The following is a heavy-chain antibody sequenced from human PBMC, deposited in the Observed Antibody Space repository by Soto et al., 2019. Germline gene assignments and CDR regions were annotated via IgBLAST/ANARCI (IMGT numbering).Heavy chain of an antibody. J-gene: IGHJ4*02. CDR1: GFTFSSYA. CDR3: AKDGGGSYDFWSGYTPTFDY. Sequence: EVQLLESGGGLVQPGGSLRLSCAASGFTFSSYAMSWVRQAPGKGLEWVSAISGSGGSTYYADSVKGRFTISRDNSKNTLYLQMNSLRAEDTAVSSCAKDGGGSYDFWSGYTPTFDYWGQGTLVTVSS. V-gene: IGHV3-23*01. CDR2: ISGSGGST. D-gene: IGHD3-3*01.